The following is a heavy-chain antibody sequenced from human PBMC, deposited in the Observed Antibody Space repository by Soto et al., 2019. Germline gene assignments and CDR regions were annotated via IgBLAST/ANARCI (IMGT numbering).Heavy chain of an antibody. CDR2: VSIGGST. Sequence: DVQLLESGGGLVQPEGSLILSCAASGFTFSSYAMGWVRQGPGKGLEWVAVVSIGGSTHYADSVRGRFTISRDNSKKTLSLQMNSLTAEDTAVYFCATRRGAGGHFDYWGQGALVTVSS. CDR1: GFTFSSYA. V-gene: IGHV3-23*01. J-gene: IGHJ4*02. D-gene: IGHD2-15*01. CDR3: ATRRGAGGHFDY.